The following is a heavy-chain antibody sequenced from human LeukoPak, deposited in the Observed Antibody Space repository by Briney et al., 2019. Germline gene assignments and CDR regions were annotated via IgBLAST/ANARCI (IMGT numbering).Heavy chain of an antibody. CDR2: INPSGGST. CDR1: RYTFTSYY. J-gene: IGHJ4*02. D-gene: IGHD4/OR15-4a*01. V-gene: IGHV1-46*01. CDR3: ARDPPPPTHALTMALDY. Sequence: ASVKVSCKASRYTFTSYYMHWVRQAPGQGLEWMGIINPSGGSTSYAQKFQGRVTMTRDTSTSTVYMELSSLRSEDTAVYYCARDPPPPTHALTMALDYWGQGTLVTVSS.